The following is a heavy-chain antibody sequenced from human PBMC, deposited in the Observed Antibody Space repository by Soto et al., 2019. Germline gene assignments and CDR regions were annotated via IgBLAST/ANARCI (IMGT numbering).Heavy chain of an antibody. Sequence: ASVKVSCKASGYTFTYRYLHWVRQAPGQALEWMGWITPFNGNTNYAQKFQDRVTITRDRSMSTAYMELSSLRSEDTAMYYCASHSSSWSWFDPWGQGTLVTVSS. D-gene: IGHD6-13*01. J-gene: IGHJ5*02. V-gene: IGHV1-45*02. CDR3: ASHSSSWSWFDP. CDR2: ITPFNGNT. CDR1: GYTFTYRY.